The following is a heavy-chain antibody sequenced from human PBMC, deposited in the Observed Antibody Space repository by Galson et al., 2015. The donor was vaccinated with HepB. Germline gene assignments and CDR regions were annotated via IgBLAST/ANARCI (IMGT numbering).Heavy chain of an antibody. V-gene: IGHV4-38-2*02. CDR1: GYSIRSGYY. Sequence: SETLSLTCSVSGYSIRSGYYWGWIRQPPGKGLEWIGSMHQSGTTYYNSSLKSRVTMSGDTSKNQLSLNLRSVTAADTAVYYCVRSVRSSGWLVLHSEYWGQGILVTVSS. J-gene: IGHJ4*02. CDR2: MHQSGTT. CDR3: VRSVRSSGWLVLHSEY. D-gene: IGHD6-19*01.